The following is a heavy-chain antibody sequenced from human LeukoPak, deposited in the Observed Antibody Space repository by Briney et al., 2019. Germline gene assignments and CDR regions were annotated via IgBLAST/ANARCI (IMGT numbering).Heavy chain of an antibody. CDR2: IIPIFGTA. J-gene: IGHJ4*02. V-gene: IGHV1-69*13. CDR1: GGTFSSYA. Sequence: AASVKVSCKASGGTFSSYAISWVRQAPGQGLEWMGGIIPIFGTANYAQKFQGRVTITADESTSTAYMELSSLRSEDTAVYYCARGWSDCSSTSCYENYFDYWGQGTLVTVSS. CDR3: ARGWSDCSSTSCYENYFDY. D-gene: IGHD2-2*01.